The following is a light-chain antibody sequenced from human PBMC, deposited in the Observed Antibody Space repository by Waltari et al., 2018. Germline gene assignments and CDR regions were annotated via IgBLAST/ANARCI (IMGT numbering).Light chain of an antibody. CDR1: SSNIGAGYD. J-gene: IGLJ2*01. CDR3: QSYDSSLSVV. V-gene: IGLV1-40*01. Sequence: QSVLTQPPSVSGAPGQRVTISCTGSSSNIGAGYDVHWYQHLPGTAPNPLIYGNPTGPAGGPARFCGSKAGPSASLAITGLQAEDEADYYCQSYDSSLSVVFGGGTKLTVL. CDR2: GNP.